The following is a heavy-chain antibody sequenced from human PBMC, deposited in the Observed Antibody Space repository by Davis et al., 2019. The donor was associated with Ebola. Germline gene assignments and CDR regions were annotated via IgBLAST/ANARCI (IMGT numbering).Heavy chain of an antibody. CDR2: IYHIGST. V-gene: IGHV4-38-2*02. CDR1: GYSISSGYY. Sequence: GSLRLSCTVSGYSISSGYYWGWIRQPPANVLSLFGSIYHIGSTYYNPSLKSRVTISVDTSKNQFSLKLSSVTAADTAVYYCARDSWDIVLLMPQGDYFDYWGQGTLVTVSS. J-gene: IGHJ4*02. CDR3: ARDSWDIVLLMPQGDYFDY. D-gene: IGHD2-8*01.